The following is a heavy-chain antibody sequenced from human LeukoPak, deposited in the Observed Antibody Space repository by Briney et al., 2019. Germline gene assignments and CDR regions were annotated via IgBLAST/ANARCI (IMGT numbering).Heavy chain of an antibody. CDR3: ARAPRPPSYFDY. Sequence: PSETLSLTCAVYGGSFSGYYWSWIRQPPGKGLEWIGEINHSGSTNYNPSLKNRVTISVGTSKIHFSLKLSSVTAADTAVYYCARAPRPPSYFDYWGQGTLVTVSS. CDR2: INHSGST. J-gene: IGHJ4*02. CDR1: GGSFSGYY. V-gene: IGHV4-34*01.